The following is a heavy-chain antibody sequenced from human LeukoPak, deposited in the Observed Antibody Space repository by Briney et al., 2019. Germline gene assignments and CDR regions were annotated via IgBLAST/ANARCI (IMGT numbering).Heavy chain of an antibody. CDR1: GGTFSSYA. J-gene: IGHJ4*02. CDR2: IIPIFGTA. Sequence: ASVKVSRKASGGTFSSYAISWVRQAPGQGLEWMGRIIPIFGTANYAQKFQGRVTITTDESTSTAYMELSSLRSEDTAVYYCARAPSGSRDFDYWGQGTLVTVSS. D-gene: IGHD1-26*01. CDR3: ARAPSGSRDFDY. V-gene: IGHV1-69*05.